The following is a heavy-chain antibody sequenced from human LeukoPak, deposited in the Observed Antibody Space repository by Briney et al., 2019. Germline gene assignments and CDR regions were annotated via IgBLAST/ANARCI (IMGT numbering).Heavy chain of an antibody. CDR1: GFTFSSYS. CDR3: TRDRNYNILTVYYDVFDI. Sequence: GGSLRLSCAASGFTFSSYSMNWVRQAPGKGLEWVSSISSSSSYIYYADSVKGRFTISRDNAKNSLYLQMNSLRAEDTAVYYCTRDRNYNILTVYYDVFDIWGQGTMVTVSS. CDR2: ISSSSSYI. J-gene: IGHJ3*02. V-gene: IGHV3-21*01. D-gene: IGHD3-9*01.